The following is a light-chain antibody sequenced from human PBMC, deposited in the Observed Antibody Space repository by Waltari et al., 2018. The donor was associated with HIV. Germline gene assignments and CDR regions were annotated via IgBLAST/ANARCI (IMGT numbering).Light chain of an antibody. V-gene: IGKV1-39*01. CDR2: AAS. CDR3: QQSDSTPPT. CDR1: QNIRSY. Sequence: DIQMTQTPSSLSASVADRVTITCRASQNIRSYLNWYQHKPGKAPKLLIYAASSFQSGVPSRFSGSGSGTDFTLNISSLQPEDFATYCCQQSDSTPPTFGQGTKVEIK. J-gene: IGKJ2*01.